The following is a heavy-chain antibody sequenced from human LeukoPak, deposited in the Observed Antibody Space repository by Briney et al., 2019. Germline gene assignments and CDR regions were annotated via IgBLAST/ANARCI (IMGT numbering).Heavy chain of an antibody. Sequence: GGSLRLSCAASGFTFSSYSMNWVRQAPGKGLEWVANIKQDGSEKYYVDSVKGRFTISRDNAKNSLYLQMNSLRAEDTAVYYCARDMYYDILTGYYYYYGMDVWGKGTTVTVSS. CDR2: IKQDGSEK. D-gene: IGHD3-9*01. J-gene: IGHJ6*04. V-gene: IGHV3-7*03. CDR1: GFTFSSYS. CDR3: ARDMYYDILTGYYYYYGMDV.